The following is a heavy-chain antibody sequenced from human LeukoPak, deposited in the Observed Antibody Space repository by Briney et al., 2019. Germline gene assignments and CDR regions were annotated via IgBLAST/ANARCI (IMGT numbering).Heavy chain of an antibody. CDR1: GGTFSSYA. CDR3: ARDLAELLWFGESTRGYYFDY. V-gene: IGHV1-69*04. Sequence: SVKVSCKASGGTFSSYAISWVRQAPGQGLGWMGRIIPILDITNYAQKFQGRVTITADKSTSTAYMELSSLRSEDTAVYYCARDLAELLWFGESTRGYYFDYWGQGTLVTVSS. J-gene: IGHJ4*02. D-gene: IGHD3-10*01. CDR2: IIPILDIT.